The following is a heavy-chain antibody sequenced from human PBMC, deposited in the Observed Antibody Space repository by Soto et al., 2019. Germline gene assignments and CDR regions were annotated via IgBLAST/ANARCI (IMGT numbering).Heavy chain of an antibody. CDR3: PRVGMYDWNYQADY. V-gene: IGHV1-18*01. CDR2: ISAYNCNT. CDR1: GYTFTSYG. J-gene: IGHJ4*02. D-gene: IGHD1-7*01. Sequence: QVQLVQSGAEVKKPGASVKVSCKASGYTFTSYGISWVRQAPGQGLEWMGWISAYNCNTNYAQKLQGRVTMTTDTSTSTVYMELRRLRSDDTAVYYCPRVGMYDWNYQADYWGQGTLVTVSS.